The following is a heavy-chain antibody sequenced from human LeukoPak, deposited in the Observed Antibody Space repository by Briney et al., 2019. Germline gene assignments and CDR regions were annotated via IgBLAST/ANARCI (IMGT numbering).Heavy chain of an antibody. J-gene: IGHJ6*03. D-gene: IGHD6-19*01. CDR2: IYYSGIT. CDR3: ARVAWLVDGRNYYYMDV. CDR1: GGSISSYY. Sequence: SETLSLTCTVSGGSISSYYWNWIRQPPGKGLEWIGYIYYSGITNYNPSLKSRVTISVDTSKSQFSLKLSSVTAADTALYYCARVAWLVDGRNYYYMDVGGKGTTVTVSS. V-gene: IGHV4-59*01.